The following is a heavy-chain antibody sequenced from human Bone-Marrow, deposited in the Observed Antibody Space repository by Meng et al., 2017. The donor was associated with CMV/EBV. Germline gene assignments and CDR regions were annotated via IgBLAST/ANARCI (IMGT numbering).Heavy chain of an antibody. V-gene: IGHV1-46*01. D-gene: IGHD3-16*01. J-gene: IGHJ6*02. CDR2: INPSGGST. CDR3: AGGYDHQLYYYYGMDV. CDR1: GYTFTSYY. Sequence: ASVKVSCKASGYTFTSYYMHWVRQAPGQGLEWMGIINPSGGSTSYAQKFQGRVTITRDTSTSKVYMELSSLRSEDTAVYYCAGGYDHQLYYYYGMDVWGQGTTVTVSS.